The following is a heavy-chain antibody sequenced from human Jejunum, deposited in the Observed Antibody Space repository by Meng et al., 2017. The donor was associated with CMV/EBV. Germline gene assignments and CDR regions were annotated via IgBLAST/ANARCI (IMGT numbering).Heavy chain of an antibody. Sequence: AASGFPFRRFGMHCVRQAPGKGLEWVAGLSSDGSYIRYADSVRCRFTISRYNSKSTLFLQMNSLRTEDTAIYYSTKYCGGDCYRGNYWGQGTLVTVSS. CDR3: TKYCGGDCYRGNY. D-gene: IGHD2-21*02. CDR1: GFPFRRFG. V-gene: IGHV3-30*18. CDR2: LSSDGSYI. J-gene: IGHJ4*02.